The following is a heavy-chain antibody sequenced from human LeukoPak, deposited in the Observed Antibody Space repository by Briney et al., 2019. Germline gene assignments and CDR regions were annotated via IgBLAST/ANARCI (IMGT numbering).Heavy chain of an antibody. Sequence: SETLSLTCAVYGGSLSGYYWSWIRQPPGKGLEWIGEINHSGSTNYNPSLKSRVTISVDTSKNQFSLKLSSVTAADTAVYYCAREGALRHYYDSSGYYPRPYYYYYMDVWGEGTTVTISS. CDR1: GGSLSGYY. V-gene: IGHV4-34*01. D-gene: IGHD3-22*01. CDR3: AREGALRHYYDSSGYYPRPYYYYYMDV. J-gene: IGHJ6*03. CDR2: INHSGST.